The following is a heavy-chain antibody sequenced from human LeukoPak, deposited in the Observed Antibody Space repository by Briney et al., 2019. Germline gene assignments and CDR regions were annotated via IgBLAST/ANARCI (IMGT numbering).Heavy chain of an antibody. Sequence: GGSLRLSCAASGFRFSSYAMSWVRQAPGKGLEWVSAISGSGVSTYYADSVKGRFTISRENSKNTLYLQMNSLRAEDTAVYYCAKDTYGSGSYYTQGYWGQGTLVTVSS. CDR2: ISGSGVST. CDR1: GFRFSSYA. D-gene: IGHD3-10*01. CDR3: AKDTYGSGSYYTQGY. V-gene: IGHV3-23*01. J-gene: IGHJ4*02.